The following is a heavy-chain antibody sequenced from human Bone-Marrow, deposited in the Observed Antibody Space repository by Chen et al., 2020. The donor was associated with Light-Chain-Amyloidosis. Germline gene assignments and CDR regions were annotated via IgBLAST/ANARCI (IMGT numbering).Heavy chain of an antibody. V-gene: IGHV3-74*01. J-gene: IGHJ3*02. D-gene: IGHD2-2*01. CDR3: ARDSDCRSTSCYPLGTFDI. CDR1: GFTFRSHC. CDR2: INTDGSST. Sequence: EVQLVESGGGLVQPGGSLRVSCVASGFTFRSHCMHWVRQAPGKGLVWVSRINTDGSSTSYADSVKGRFTISRDNAKNTLFLQMSSLRADDTAVYYCARDSDCRSTSCYPLGTFDIWGQGTMVTVSS.